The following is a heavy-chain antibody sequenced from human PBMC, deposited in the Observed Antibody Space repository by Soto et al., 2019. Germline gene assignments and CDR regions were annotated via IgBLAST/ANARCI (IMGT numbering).Heavy chain of an antibody. D-gene: IGHD6-13*01. CDR2: ISYGGSNK. J-gene: IGHJ5*02. Sequence: GGSLRLSCAASGFTFSSYGMHWVRQAPGKGLEWVAVISYGGSNKYYADSVKGRFTISRDNSKNTLYLQMNSLRAEDTAVYYCAKGVAAAGAHWFDPWGQGTLVTVSS. CDR1: GFTFSSYG. V-gene: IGHV3-30*18. CDR3: AKGVAAAGAHWFDP.